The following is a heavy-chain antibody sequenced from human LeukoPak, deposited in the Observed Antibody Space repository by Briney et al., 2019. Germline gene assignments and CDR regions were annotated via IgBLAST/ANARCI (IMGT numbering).Heavy chain of an antibody. D-gene: IGHD6-13*01. CDR3: ARAYSSSWYTPVYYYYMDV. J-gene: IGHJ6*03. CDR2: MNPNSGNT. CDR1: GYTFTGYD. V-gene: IGHV1-8*03. Sequence: GASVKVSCKASGYTFTGYDINWVRQATGQGLEWMGWMNPNSGNTGYAQKFQGRVTITRNTSISTAYMELSSLRSEDTAVYYCARAYSSSWYTPVYYYYMDVWGKGTTVTVSS.